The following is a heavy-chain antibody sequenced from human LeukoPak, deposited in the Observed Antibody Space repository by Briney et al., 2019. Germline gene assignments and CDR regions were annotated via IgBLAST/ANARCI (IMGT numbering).Heavy chain of an antibody. CDR3: ARYSSGAAGAFDI. V-gene: IGHV1-69*06. Sequence: SVKVSCKASGGTFSSYAISWVRQAPGQGLEWMGGIIPIFGTANYAQKFQGRVTITADKSTSTAYMELSSLRSEDTAVYYCARYSSGAAGAFDIWGQGTMVTVSS. D-gene: IGHD6-19*01. J-gene: IGHJ3*02. CDR2: IIPIFGTA. CDR1: GGTFSSYA.